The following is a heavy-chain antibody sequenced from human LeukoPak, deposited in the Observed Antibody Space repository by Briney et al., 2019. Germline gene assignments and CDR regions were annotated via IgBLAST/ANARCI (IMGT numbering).Heavy chain of an antibody. CDR2: ISCRDGSP. Sequence: PPGGSLRLSCAASGFTFSSYAMSWVRQAPGPGVEGVSHISCRDGSPYYADHGKDRFRTSTENSKNTLYLQMSSLRAEDTAVYYCARGTIFGVVIRDYYYGMDAWGQGTTVTVSS. V-gene: IGHV3-23*01. CDR1: GFTFSSYA. CDR3: ARGTIFGVVIRDYYYGMDA. J-gene: IGHJ6*02. D-gene: IGHD3-3*01.